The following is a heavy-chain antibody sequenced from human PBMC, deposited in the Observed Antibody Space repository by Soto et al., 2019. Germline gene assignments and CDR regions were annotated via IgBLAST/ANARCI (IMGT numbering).Heavy chain of an antibody. CDR2: IYYSGST. CDR3: ARAVVTQWYFDL. Sequence: QVQLQESGPGLVKPSQTLSLTCTVSGGSISSGDYYWSWIRQPPGKGLEWIGYIYYSGSTYYNPSLKSRXXIXVXXSKNQFSLKLSSVTAADTAVYYCARAVVTQWYFDLWGRGTLVTVSS. CDR1: GGSISSGDYY. V-gene: IGHV4-30-4*01. J-gene: IGHJ2*01. D-gene: IGHD2-21*02.